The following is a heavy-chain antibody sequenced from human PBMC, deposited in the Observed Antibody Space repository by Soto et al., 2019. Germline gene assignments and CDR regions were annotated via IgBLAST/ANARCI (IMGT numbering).Heavy chain of an antibody. CDR3: AKEGGGWLRVTFDY. CDR2: ISYDGSNK. D-gene: IGHD5-12*01. Sequence: QVQLVESGGGVVQPGRSLRLSCAASGFTFSSYGMHWVRQAPGKGLEWVAVISYDGSNKYYADSVKGRFTISRDNSKSTLYLQMNSLRAEDTAVYYCAKEGGGWLRVTFDYWGQGTLVTVSS. CDR1: GFTFSSYG. V-gene: IGHV3-30*18. J-gene: IGHJ4*02.